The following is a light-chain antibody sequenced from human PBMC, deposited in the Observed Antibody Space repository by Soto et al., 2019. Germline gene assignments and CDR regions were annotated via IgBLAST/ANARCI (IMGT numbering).Light chain of an antibody. Sequence: QSALTQPASVSGSPGQSITISCTGTSSDVGGYNYVSWYQQLPGKAPKLMIYDVSNRPSGVSNRFSGSKSGNTASLTISGLQSEDEADYYCSSYTCSSPLVFGTGTKLTVL. J-gene: IGLJ1*01. CDR3: SSYTCSSPLV. V-gene: IGLV2-14*01. CDR1: SSDVGGYNY. CDR2: DVS.